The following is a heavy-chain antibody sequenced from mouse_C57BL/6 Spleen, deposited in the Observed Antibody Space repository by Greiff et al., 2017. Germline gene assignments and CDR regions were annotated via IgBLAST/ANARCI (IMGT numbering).Heavy chain of an antibody. D-gene: IGHD2-13*01. Sequence: QVQLQQPGAELVKPGASVKLSCKASGYTFTSYWMQWVKQRPGQGLEWIGEIDPSDSYTNYNQKFKGKATLTVDTSSSTAYMQLSSLTSEVSAVYYFARKSDYVVYAMDYWGQGTSVTVSS. CDR2: IDPSDSYT. V-gene: IGHV1-50*01. CDR3: ARKSDYVVYAMDY. CDR1: GYTFTSYW. J-gene: IGHJ4*01.